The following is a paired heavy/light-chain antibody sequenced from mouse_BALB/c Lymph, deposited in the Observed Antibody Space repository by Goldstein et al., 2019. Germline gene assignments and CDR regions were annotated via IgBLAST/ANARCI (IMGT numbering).Light chain of an antibody. CDR1: QNLLWSGNQRYC. Sequence: LTVSAGERVTISCKSNQNLLWSGNQRYCLVWHQWKPGQTPTPLITWTSDRYSGVPDRFIGSGSVTDFTLTISSVQAEDVAVYFCQQHLHIPYTFGGGTKLEIK. J-gene: IGKJ2*01. CDR3: QQHLHIPYT. CDR2: WTS. V-gene: IGKV8-16*01.
Heavy chain of an antibody. CDR2: IWGDGST. Sequence: QVQLKESGPGLVAPSQSLSITCTVSGFSLTGYGVNWVRQPPGKGLEWLGMIWGDGSTDYNSALKSRLSISKDNSKSQVFLKMNSLQTDDTARYYCARGGYAMDYWGQGTSVTVSS. CDR3: ARGGYAMDY. J-gene: IGHJ4*01. V-gene: IGHV2-6-7*01. CDR1: GFSLTGYG.